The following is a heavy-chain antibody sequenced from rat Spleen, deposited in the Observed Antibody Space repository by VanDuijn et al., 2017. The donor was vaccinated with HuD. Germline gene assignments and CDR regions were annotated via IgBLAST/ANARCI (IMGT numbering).Heavy chain of an antibody. CDR3: VRQDTSGYSNWFTY. CDR1: GFTFSDHY. Sequence: EVQLVESDGGLVQPGRSLKLSCAASGFTFSDHYMAWVRQAPKKGLEWVASISYEGSGTYYGDSVKGRFTISRDNAKNTLYLQMNSLRSEDTATYYCVRQDTSGYSNWFTYWGQGTLVTVSS. V-gene: IGHV5-22*01. CDR2: ISYEGSGT. J-gene: IGHJ3*01. D-gene: IGHD4-3*01.